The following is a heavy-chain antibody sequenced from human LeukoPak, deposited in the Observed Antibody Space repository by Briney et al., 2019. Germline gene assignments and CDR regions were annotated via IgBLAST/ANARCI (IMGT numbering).Heavy chain of an antibody. J-gene: IGHJ6*02. CDR1: GYTFTSYA. CDR2: INAGNGNT. V-gene: IGHV1-3*01. CDR3: ARSISDSSGYYSYGMDV. Sequence: ASVEVSCKASGYTFTSYAMHWVRQAPGQRLEWMGWINAGNGNTKYSQKFQGRVTITRDTSASTAYMELSSLRSEDTAVYYCARSISDSSGYYSYGMDVWGQGTTVTVSS. D-gene: IGHD3-22*01.